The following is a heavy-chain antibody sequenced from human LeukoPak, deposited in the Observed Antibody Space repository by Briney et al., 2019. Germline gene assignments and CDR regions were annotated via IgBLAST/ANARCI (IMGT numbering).Heavy chain of an antibody. CDR1: GFTFDDYA. Sequence: GGSLRLSCAASGFTFDDYAMHWVRQAPGKGLEWVSGISWNSGSICYADSVKGRFTISRDNAKNSLYLQMNSLRAEDTALYYCAKRDYYYGMDVWGQGTTVTVSS. J-gene: IGHJ6*02. V-gene: IGHV3-9*01. CDR3: AKRDYYYGMDV. CDR2: ISWNSGSI.